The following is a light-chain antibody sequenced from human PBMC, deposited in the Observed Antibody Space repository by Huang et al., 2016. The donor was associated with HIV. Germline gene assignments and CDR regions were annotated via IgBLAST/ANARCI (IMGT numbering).Light chain of an antibody. J-gene: IGKJ1*01. CDR2: GAS. CDR3: QHYNNWPPWT. V-gene: IGKV3D-15*01. CDR1: QSINNN. Sequence: EIVMTKSPGTLSVSPGESAVLPCRASQSINNNLAWYQQTPGQAPRLLISGASARATGIPVRFRGSGSGTNFTLTISSLESEDVAVYYCQHYNNWPPWTFGQGTRVEVK.